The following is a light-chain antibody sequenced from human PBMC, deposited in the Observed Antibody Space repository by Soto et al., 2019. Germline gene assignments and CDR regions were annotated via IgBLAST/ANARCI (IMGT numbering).Light chain of an antibody. V-gene: IGKV3-20*01. CDR2: GAS. Sequence: DIVLTQSPGTLSLSPGERATLSCRASQSVSSSYLAWYQQKPGQAPRLLIYGASSRATGIPDRFSGSGSGTDFTLTISILEPEDFAVYYCQQYDRSPRTCGQGTKVEIK. CDR1: QSVSSSY. CDR3: QQYDRSPRT. J-gene: IGKJ1*01.